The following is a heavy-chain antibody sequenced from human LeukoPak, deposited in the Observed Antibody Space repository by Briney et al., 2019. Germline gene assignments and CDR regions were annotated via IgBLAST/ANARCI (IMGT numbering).Heavy chain of an antibody. CDR3: ASDSQFHDYGGEGDY. Sequence: GGSLRLSCAASGFTVSSNYMSWVRQAPGKGLEWVSVIYSGGSTYYADSVKGRFTISRGNSKNTLYLQMNSLRAEDTAVYYCASDSQFHDYGGEGDYWGQGTLVTVSS. CDR2: IYSGGST. V-gene: IGHV3-66*01. D-gene: IGHD4-23*01. J-gene: IGHJ4*02. CDR1: GFTVSSNY.